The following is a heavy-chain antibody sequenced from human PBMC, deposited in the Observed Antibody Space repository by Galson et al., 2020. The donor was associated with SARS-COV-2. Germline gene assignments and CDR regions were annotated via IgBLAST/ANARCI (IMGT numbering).Heavy chain of an antibody. D-gene: IGHD1-1*01. CDR3: ARLSADTTPAIIYKYYYMDV. CDR2: IDPSDSYI. Sequence: HGESLKISCKASGYRFTNYWINWVRQMPGRGLEWLGRIDPSDSYINYNPSFQGHVTISVDKSITTAFLQWSGLQASDTAMYFCARLSADTTPAIIYKYYYMDVWGNGTAVYVSS. J-gene: IGHJ6*03. CDR1: GYRFTNYW. V-gene: IGHV5-10-1*01.